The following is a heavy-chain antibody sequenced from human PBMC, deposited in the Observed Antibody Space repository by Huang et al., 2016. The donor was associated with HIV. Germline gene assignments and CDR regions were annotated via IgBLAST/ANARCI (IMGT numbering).Heavy chain of an antibody. Sequence: ELVESGGGVVQSGGALTLSCVASGFRFNGYGMHWVRQTPGNGLEWVATISYNGYFKYYADSRGGRLSISRDNSKKTMNLQMDSLRPDDTAVYFCAKDRVLGGTSGPFDLWGQGTSVTVSP. CDR1: GFRFNGYG. D-gene: IGHD1-26*01. CDR2: ISYNGYFK. V-gene: IGHV3-30*18. J-gene: IGHJ5*02. CDR3: AKDRVLGGTSGPFDL.